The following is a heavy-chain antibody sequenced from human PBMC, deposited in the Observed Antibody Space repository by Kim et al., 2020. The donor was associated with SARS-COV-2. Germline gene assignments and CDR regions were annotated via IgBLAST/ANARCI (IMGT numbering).Heavy chain of an antibody. CDR3: ARSLYSGYDLFDY. J-gene: IGHJ4*02. CDR2: IIPILGIA. V-gene: IGHV1-69*04. Sequence: SVKVSCKASGGTFSSYAISWVRQAPGQGLEWMGRIIPILGIANYAQKFQGRVTITADKSTSTAYMELSSLRSEDTAVYYCARSLYSGYDLFDYWGQGTLVTVSS. D-gene: IGHD5-12*01. CDR1: GGTFSSYA.